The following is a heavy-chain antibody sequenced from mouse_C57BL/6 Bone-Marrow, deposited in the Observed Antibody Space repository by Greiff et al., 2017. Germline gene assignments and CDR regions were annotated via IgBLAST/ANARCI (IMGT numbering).Heavy chain of an antibody. D-gene: IGHD2-4*01. Sequence: VQLQQSGAELVRPGPSVKLSCKASGYTFTSYWMHWVKQRPGQGLEWIGVIDPSDSYTNYNQKFKGKATLTVDTSSSTAYMQLSSLTSEDSAVYYCARDSYDYDWYFDVWGTGTTVTVSS. CDR2: IDPSDSYT. V-gene: IGHV1-59*01. J-gene: IGHJ1*03. CDR3: ARDSYDYDWYFDV. CDR1: GYTFTSYW.